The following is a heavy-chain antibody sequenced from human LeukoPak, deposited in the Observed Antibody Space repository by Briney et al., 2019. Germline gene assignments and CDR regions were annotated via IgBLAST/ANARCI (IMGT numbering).Heavy chain of an antibody. D-gene: IGHD6-19*01. CDR3: ARDKVGAVAGPNDYYFDY. J-gene: IGHJ4*02. CDR1: GGSISSYY. CDR2: IYTSGST. V-gene: IGHV4-4*07. Sequence: PSETLSLTCTVSGGSISSYYWSWIRQPAGKGLEWIGRIYTSGSTNYNPSLKSRVTMSVDTSKNQFSLKLSSVTAADTAVYYCARDKVGAVAGPNDYYFDYWGQGTLVTVFS.